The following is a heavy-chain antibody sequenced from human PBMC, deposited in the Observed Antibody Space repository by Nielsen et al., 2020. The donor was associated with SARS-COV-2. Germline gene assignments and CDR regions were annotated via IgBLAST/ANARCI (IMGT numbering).Heavy chain of an antibody. D-gene: IGHD4-23*01. V-gene: IGHV1-46*01. J-gene: IGHJ3*02. CDR3: ARDFDDYGGNSRVHAFDI. CDR2: INPSGGST. Sequence: ASVKVSCKASGGTFSSYAISWVRQAPGQGLEWMGIINPSGGSTSYAQKFQGRVTMTRDTSTSTVYMELSSLRSEDTAVYYCARDFDDYGGNSRVHAFDIWGQGTMVTVSS. CDR1: GGTFSSYA.